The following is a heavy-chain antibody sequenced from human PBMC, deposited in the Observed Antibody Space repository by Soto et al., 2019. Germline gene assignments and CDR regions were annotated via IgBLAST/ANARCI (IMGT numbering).Heavy chain of an antibody. CDR2: IYPGDSDT. CDR1: GYSFTSYW. CDR3: ARHPLLESYYYYGMDV. Sequence: GESLKISCKGSGYSFTSYWIGWVRQMPGKGLEWMGIIYPGDSDTRYSPSFQGQVTISADKSISTAYLQWSSLKASDTAMYYCARHPLLESYYYYGMDVWGQWTTVTVS. J-gene: IGHJ6*02. V-gene: IGHV5-51*01. D-gene: IGHD1-1*01.